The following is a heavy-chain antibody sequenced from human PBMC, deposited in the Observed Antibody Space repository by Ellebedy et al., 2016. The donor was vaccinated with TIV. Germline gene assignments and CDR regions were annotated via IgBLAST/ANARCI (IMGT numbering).Heavy chain of an antibody. CDR2: INQDGSEQ. J-gene: IGHJ3*02. V-gene: IGHV3-7*01. CDR1: GFNFRSYW. D-gene: IGHD4-17*01. Sequence: GGSLRLSCAASGFNFRSYWMTWVRQAPGKGLEWVANINQDGSEQYYVDSVQGRFTISRDNARNSLNLQMNSVRAEDAAVYYCATDGSYGDYRSPTHAFVMWGQGTMVIVSS. CDR3: ATDGSYGDYRSPTHAFVM.